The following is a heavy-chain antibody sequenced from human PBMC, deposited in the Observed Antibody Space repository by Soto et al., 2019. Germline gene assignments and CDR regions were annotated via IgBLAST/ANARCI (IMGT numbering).Heavy chain of an antibody. Sequence: GGSLRLSCAASGFTFDDYAMHWVRQAPGKGLEWVSGISWNSGSIGYADSVKGRFTISRDNAKNSLYLQMNSLRAEDTALYYCAKDIGLPDYYYYYMDVWGKGTTVTVSS. V-gene: IGHV3-9*01. CDR3: AKDIGLPDYYYYYMDV. J-gene: IGHJ6*03. D-gene: IGHD4-17*01. CDR1: GFTFDDYA. CDR2: ISWNSGSI.